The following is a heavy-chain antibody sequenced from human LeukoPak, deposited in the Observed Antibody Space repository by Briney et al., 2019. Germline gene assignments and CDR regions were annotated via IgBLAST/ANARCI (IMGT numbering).Heavy chain of an antibody. Sequence: GGSLRLSCAASGFTFDDYAMHWVRQAPGKGLEWVSGTSWNSGSIDYADSVKGRFIISRDNAKNSLYLQMNSLRAEDTALYYCAKAIAAAGTVVDYWGQGTLVTVSS. D-gene: IGHD6-13*01. CDR1: GFTFDDYA. V-gene: IGHV3-9*01. CDR2: TSWNSGSI. J-gene: IGHJ4*02. CDR3: AKAIAAAGTVVDY.